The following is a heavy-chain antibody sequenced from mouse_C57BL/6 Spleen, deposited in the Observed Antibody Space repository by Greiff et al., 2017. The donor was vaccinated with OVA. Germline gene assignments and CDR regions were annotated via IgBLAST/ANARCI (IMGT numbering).Heavy chain of an antibody. Sequence: QVQLQQSGPGLVAPSQSLSITCTVSGFSLTSYAISWVRQPPGKGLEWLGVIWTGGGTNYNSALKSRLSISKDNSKSQVFLKMNSLQTDDTARYYCARSITTVVADAMDYWGQGTSVTVSS. J-gene: IGHJ4*01. D-gene: IGHD1-1*01. CDR2: IWTGGGT. CDR3: ARSITTVVADAMDY. CDR1: GFSLTSYA. V-gene: IGHV2-9-1*01.